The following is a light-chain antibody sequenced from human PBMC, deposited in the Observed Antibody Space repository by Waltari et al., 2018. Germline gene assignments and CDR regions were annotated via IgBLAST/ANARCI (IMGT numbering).Light chain of an antibody. CDR1: SDINVGTYK. V-gene: IGLV5-45*01. CDR3: MILYNNAVV. Sequence: QAVLTQPASLSASPGASASLTCTLRSDINVGTYKISWYHQRPGSPPQFLVKYKPDSGTQRGYGGPSRFSGSKYTSSNAGILLISGLQSEDEADYYCMILYNNAVVFGVGTKLTVL. J-gene: IGLJ3*02. CDR2: YKPDSGT.